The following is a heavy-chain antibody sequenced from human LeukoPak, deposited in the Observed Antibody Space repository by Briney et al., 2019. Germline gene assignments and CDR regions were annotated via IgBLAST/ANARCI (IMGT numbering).Heavy chain of an antibody. V-gene: IGHV3-48*02. Sequence: GGSLRLSCAPSGFTFSSYSMNWVRQAPGKGLEWVSYISSSSSTIYYADSVKGRFTISRDNAKNSLYLQMNSLRDEDTAVYYCARENSYDYGDYILAEYFQHWGQGTLVTVSS. CDR3: ARENSYDYGDYILAEYFQH. CDR2: ISSSSSTI. J-gene: IGHJ1*01. D-gene: IGHD4-17*01. CDR1: GFTFSSYS.